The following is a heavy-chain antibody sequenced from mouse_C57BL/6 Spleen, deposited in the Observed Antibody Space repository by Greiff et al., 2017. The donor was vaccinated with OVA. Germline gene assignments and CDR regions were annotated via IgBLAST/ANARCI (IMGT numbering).Heavy chain of an antibody. Sequence: QVQLQQPGAELVRPGPSVKLSCKASGYTFTSYWMHWVKQRHGQGLEWIGVIDPSNSYTNYNQKFKGKATVTVDTSSSTANMQLSSLTSEDSAVYFCARDGRSLFDYRGQGNTLKVSS. CDR1: GYTFTSYW. D-gene: IGHD6-1*01. CDR3: ARDGRSLFDY. J-gene: IGHJ2*01. V-gene: IGHV1-59*01. CDR2: IDPSNSYT.